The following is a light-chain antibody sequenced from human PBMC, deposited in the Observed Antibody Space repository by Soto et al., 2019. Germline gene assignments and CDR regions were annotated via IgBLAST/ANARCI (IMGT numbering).Light chain of an antibody. Sequence: QSALTQPASVSGSPGQSITISCTGTSSDVGSYNLVSWYQQHPGKAPKLMIYEVSKRPSGVSNRFSGSKSGNTASLTISGRQAEDEDDDYCCSYAGSSTPLIFGTGTKLTVL. V-gene: IGLV2-23*02. J-gene: IGLJ1*01. CDR1: SSDVGSYNL. CDR3: CSYAGSSTPLI. CDR2: EVS.